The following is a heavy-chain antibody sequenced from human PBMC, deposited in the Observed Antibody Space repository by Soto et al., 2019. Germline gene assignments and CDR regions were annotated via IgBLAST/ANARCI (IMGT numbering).Heavy chain of an antibody. D-gene: IGHD6-19*01. CDR3: ARDRASHSSGRWCMDV. J-gene: IGHJ6*02. Sequence: QVQLVESGGGVVQPGRSLRLCCAASGFTFSSYGMHWVRQAPGKGLEWVAVIWYDGSNKYYADSVKGRFTISRDNSKNTLYLQMNSLRAEDTAVYYCARDRASHSSGRWCMDVWGQGTTVTVSS. V-gene: IGHV3-33*01. CDR2: IWYDGSNK. CDR1: GFTFSSYG.